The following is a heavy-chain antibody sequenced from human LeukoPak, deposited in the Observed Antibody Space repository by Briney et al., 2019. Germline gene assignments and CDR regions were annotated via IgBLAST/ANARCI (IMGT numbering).Heavy chain of an antibody. CDR2: IIPIFGTA. CDR3: AGTLRFLEWLNNYYFDY. Sequence: ASVKVSCKASGGTFSSYAISWVRQAPGQGLEWMGGIIPIFGTANYAQKFQGRVTITADESTSTAYMELSSLRSEDTAVYYCAGTLRFLEWLNNYYFDYWGQGTLVTVSS. J-gene: IGHJ4*02. V-gene: IGHV1-69*13. D-gene: IGHD3-3*01. CDR1: GGTFSSYA.